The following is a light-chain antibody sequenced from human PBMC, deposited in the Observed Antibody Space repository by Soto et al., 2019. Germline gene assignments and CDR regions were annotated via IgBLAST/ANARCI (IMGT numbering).Light chain of an antibody. J-gene: IGKJ1*01. CDR1: QNIRSR. CDR3: QQYNSYSQT. V-gene: IGKV1-5*01. Sequence: DCQMTQSPSSQSASGGDRVAITSRASQNIRSRLAWFQQKPGKAPKLLIYDASSLESGVPSRFSGSGSGTEFTLTISSLQPDDFATYYCQQYNSYSQTFGQGTKVDIK. CDR2: DAS.